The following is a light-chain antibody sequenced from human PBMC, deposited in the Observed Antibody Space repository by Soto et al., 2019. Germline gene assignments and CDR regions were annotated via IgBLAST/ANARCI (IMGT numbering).Light chain of an antibody. CDR2: DVS. CDR3: CSYAGSYTFYV. V-gene: IGLV2-11*01. CDR1: SSNIGNYNY. J-gene: IGLJ1*01. Sequence: QSALTQPRSVSGSPGQAVTISCTGTSSNIGNYNYVSWYQQHPGKAPKLLIYDVSKRPSGVPDRFSGSKSGNTASLTISGLQPEDEADYFCCSYAGSYTFYVFGTETQLTVL.